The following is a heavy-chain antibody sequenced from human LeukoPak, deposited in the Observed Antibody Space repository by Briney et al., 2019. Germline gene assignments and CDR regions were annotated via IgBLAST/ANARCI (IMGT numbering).Heavy chain of an antibody. J-gene: IGHJ6*02. CDR1: GYTFTGYY. V-gene: IGHV1-2*02. CDR2: INPNSGGT. CDR3: ARVRTKGFNDYVWGSYFTGYGMDV. Sequence: GASVKVSCKASGYTFTGYYMHWVRQAPGQGLEWMGWINPNSGGTNYAQKFQGRVTMTRDTSISTAYMELSRLRSDDTAVYYCARVRTKGFNDYVWGSYFTGYGMDVWGQGTTVTVSS. D-gene: IGHD3-16*01.